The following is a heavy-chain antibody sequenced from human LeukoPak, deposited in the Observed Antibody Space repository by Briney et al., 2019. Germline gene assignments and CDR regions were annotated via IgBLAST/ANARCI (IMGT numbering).Heavy chain of an antibody. V-gene: IGHV3-33*01. D-gene: IGHD3-10*01. CDR1: GFTFSSYG. J-gene: IGHJ4*02. CDR3: AGGPMEVRGAFNY. CDR2: IWYDGSNK. Sequence: QAGGSLRLSCAASGFTFSSYGMHWVRQAPGKGLEWVAVIWYDGSNKYYADSVKGRFTISRDNSKNTLYLQMNSLRAEDTAVYYCAGGPMEVRGAFNYWGQGTLVTVSS.